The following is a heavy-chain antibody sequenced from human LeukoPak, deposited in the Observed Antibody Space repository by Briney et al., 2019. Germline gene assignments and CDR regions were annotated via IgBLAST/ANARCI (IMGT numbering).Heavy chain of an antibody. D-gene: IGHD3-10*01. CDR1: GGSISGYY. CDR2: IYYSGTT. V-gene: IGHV4-59*01. Sequence: SETLSLTCTVSGGSISGYYWSWIRQPPGKGLESIGYIYYSGTTNYNPSLKSRVTISVDTSMNQFSLKLSSVTAADTAVYYCAREIHYYGSGTWKHYMDVWGKGTTVTVSS. CDR3: AREIHYYGSGTWKHYMDV. J-gene: IGHJ6*03.